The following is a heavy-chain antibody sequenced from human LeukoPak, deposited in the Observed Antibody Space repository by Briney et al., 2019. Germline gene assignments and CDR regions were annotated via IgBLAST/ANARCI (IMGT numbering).Heavy chain of an antibody. D-gene: IGHD3-10*01. CDR1: GGSLNSYG. CDR2: IVPMFGAA. Sequence: SVKVSCKGSGGSLNSYGISWVRQAPGQGLEWMGAIVPMFGAANYAQKFQGRVTITAEESTSTVYMELSSLTSEDTAVYFCAREDSYGKGAYFDNWGPGTLVTVSS. CDR3: AREDSYGKGAYFDN. J-gene: IGHJ4*02. V-gene: IGHV1-69*13.